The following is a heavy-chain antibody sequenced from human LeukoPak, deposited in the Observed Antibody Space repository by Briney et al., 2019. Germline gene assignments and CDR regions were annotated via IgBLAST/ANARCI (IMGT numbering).Heavy chain of an antibody. CDR3: AKTREQYYYYGMDV. J-gene: IGHJ6*02. CDR2: ISGSDGST. D-gene: IGHD1/OR15-1a*01. Sequence: GGSLRLSCAASGFTFSSYAMSWVRQAPGKGLEWVSAISGSDGSTYYADSVKGRFTISRDNSKNTLYLQMNSLRAEDTAVYYCAKTREQYYYYGMDVWGQGTTVTVSS. V-gene: IGHV3-23*01. CDR1: GFTFSSYA.